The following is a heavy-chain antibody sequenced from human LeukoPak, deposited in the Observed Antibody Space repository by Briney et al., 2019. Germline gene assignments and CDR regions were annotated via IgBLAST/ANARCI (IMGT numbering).Heavy chain of an antibody. CDR3: ARTRHYYYYYMDV. CDR2: INPNSGGT. V-gene: IGHV1-2*02. CDR1: GYTFTGYY. Sequence: ASVKVSCKASGYTFTGYYMHWVRQAPGQGLEWMGWINPNSGGTNYAQKFQGRVTMTRDTSISTAYMELSRLSSDDTAVYYCARTRHYYYYYMDVWGKGTTVTVSS. J-gene: IGHJ6*03.